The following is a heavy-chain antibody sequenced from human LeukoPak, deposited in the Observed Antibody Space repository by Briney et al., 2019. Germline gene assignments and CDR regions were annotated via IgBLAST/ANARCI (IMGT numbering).Heavy chain of an antibody. V-gene: IGHV1-2*06. CDR3: ASLGPTVTTLSGSFDI. J-gene: IGHJ3*02. CDR1: GYTFTGYY. D-gene: IGHD4-17*01. CDR2: INPNSGGT. Sequence: GASVKVSCKASGYTFTGYYMHWVRQAPGQGLEWMGRINPNSGGTNYAQKFQGRVTVTRDTSISTAYMELSRLRSDDTAVYYCASLGPTVTTLSGSFDIWGQGTMVTVSS.